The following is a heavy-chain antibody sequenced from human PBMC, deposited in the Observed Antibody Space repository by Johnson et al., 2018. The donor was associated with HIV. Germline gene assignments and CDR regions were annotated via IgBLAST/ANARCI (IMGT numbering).Heavy chain of an antibody. Sequence: EVRLVEFGGGLVQPGGSLRLSCAASGFTFNSYWMTWVRQGPGKGLEWVANINQDGSEKTYVDSVKGRFTMSRDNAKNTLYLQMNSLRAEDTAVYYCAKWGSLAVAAIGNAFDIWGQGTMVAVSS. CDR3: AKWGSLAVAAIGNAFDI. J-gene: IGHJ3*02. CDR1: GFTFNSYW. V-gene: IGHV3-7*05. D-gene: IGHD6-19*01. CDR2: INQDGSEK.